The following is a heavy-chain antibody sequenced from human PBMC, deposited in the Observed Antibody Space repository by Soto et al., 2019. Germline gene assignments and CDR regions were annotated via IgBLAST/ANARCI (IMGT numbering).Heavy chain of an antibody. J-gene: IGHJ6*02. CDR3: ARDPAEYQRYYYGMDV. CDR1: GGSFSGYY. D-gene: IGHD2-2*01. V-gene: IGHV4-34*01. CDR2: INHSGST. Sequence: QVQLQQWGAGLLKPSETLSLTCAVYGGSFSGYYWSWIRQPPGKGLEWIGEINHSGSTNYNPSLKSRVTISVDTSKNQFSLKLSSVTAADTAVYYCARDPAEYQRYYYGMDVWGQGTTVTVSS.